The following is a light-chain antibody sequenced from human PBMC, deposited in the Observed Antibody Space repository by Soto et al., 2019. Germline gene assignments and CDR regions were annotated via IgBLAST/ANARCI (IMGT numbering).Light chain of an antibody. CDR2: DAS. Sequence: EIVMTHSPATLSESPGEGATLSCKASQNVYNNLAWYQQRPGQPPRLLIYDASTRATGISARFSGSGYGTEFTLTISSLQSEDFAVYFCQQCRNWPLTFGGGTKV. CDR1: QNVYNN. J-gene: IGKJ4*01. CDR3: QQCRNWPLT. V-gene: IGKV3-15*01.